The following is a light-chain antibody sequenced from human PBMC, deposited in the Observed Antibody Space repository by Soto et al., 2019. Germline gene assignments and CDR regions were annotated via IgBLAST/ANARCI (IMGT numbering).Light chain of an antibody. Sequence: DIQMTQSPSTLSGSVGYRFTITCRASESISIWLAWYQQKPGKAPNLLINKASSLQSEVPSRFSGSGSGTEFTLTITSLQPDDFGVYYCQQYKSSSTFGQGTTVDIK. J-gene: IGKJ1*01. V-gene: IGKV1-5*03. CDR1: ESISIW. CDR3: QQYKSSST. CDR2: KAS.